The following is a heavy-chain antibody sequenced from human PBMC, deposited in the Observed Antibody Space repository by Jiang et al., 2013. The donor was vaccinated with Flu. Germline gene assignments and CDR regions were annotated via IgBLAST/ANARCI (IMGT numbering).Heavy chain of an antibody. J-gene: IGHJ4*02. CDR3: ARHFPTVTGTHVLPEPTFDY. D-gene: IGHD1-7*01. CDR1: GGSISSYY. V-gene: IGHV4-59*08. CDR2: IYYSGST. Sequence: GSGLVKPSETLSLTCTVSGGSISSYYWSWIRQPPGKGLEWIGYIYYSGSTNYNPSLKSRVTISVDTSKNQFSLKLSSVTAADTAVYYCARHFPTVTGTHVLPEPTFDYWGQGTPGHRLL.